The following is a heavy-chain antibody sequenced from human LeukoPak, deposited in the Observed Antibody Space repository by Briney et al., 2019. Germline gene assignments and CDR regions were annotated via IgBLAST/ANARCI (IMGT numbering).Heavy chain of an antibody. Sequence: GGSLRLSCVASGFTFSSYGMHWVRQAPGKGLEWVAVIWYDGRNKYYGDSVKGRFTISRDNAKNSLYLQMNSLRAEDTAVYYCARGRGYCSGGSCYRPFDYWGQGTLVTVSS. D-gene: IGHD2-15*01. V-gene: IGHV3-33*01. CDR2: IWYDGRNK. CDR1: GFTFSSYG. J-gene: IGHJ4*02. CDR3: ARGRGYCSGGSCYRPFDY.